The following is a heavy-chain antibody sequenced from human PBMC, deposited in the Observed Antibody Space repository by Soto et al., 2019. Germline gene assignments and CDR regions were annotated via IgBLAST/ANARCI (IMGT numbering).Heavy chain of an antibody. CDR3: ARGYDSSGSFDY. V-gene: IGHV1-69*13. CDR1: GGTFKSYA. CDR2: IIPIFGTA. D-gene: IGHD3-22*01. J-gene: IGHJ4*02. Sequence: SVKVSCKASGGTFKSYAISWVRQAPGQGLEWMGGIIPIFGTANYAQKFQGRVTITADESTSTAYMELSSLRSEDTAVYYCARGYDSSGSFDYWGQGTLVTVSS.